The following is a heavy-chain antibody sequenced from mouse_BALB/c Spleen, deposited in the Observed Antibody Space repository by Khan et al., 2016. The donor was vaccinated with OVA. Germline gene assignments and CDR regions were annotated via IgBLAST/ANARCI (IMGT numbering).Heavy chain of an antibody. CDR2: IGPGSSNA. Sequence: DLVKPGASVKLSCKASGYTFTSYWINWIKQRPGQGLEWIGRIGPGSSNAYYNDMFKDKATLTVDTSSNTAYIQLSSLSSEDSAVYFCARENYYGRSGYAMEYWGQGTSVTVSA. CDR1: GYTFTSYW. D-gene: IGHD1-1*01. J-gene: IGHJ4*01. V-gene: IGHV1S41*01. CDR3: ARENYYGRSGYAMEY.